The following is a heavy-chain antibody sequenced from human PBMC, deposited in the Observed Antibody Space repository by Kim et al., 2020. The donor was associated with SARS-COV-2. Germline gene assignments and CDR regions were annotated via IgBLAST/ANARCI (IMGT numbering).Heavy chain of an antibody. J-gene: IGHJ4*02. CDR3: AKDPYYYDSSGYFDY. D-gene: IGHD3-22*01. Sequence: GGSLRLSCAASGFTFSSYGMHWVRQAPGKGLEWVAVISYDGSNKYYADSVKGRFTISRDNSKNTLYLQMNSLRAEDTAVYYCAKDPYYYDSSGYFDYWGQGTLVTVSS. CDR2: ISYDGSNK. CDR1: GFTFSSYG. V-gene: IGHV3-30*18.